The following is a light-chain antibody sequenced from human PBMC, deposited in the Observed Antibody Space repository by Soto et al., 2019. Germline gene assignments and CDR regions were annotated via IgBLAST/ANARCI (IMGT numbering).Light chain of an antibody. CDR2: AAS. CDR3: QQYYSYLT. CDR1: QGISSY. Sequence: ALRMTQSPSSFSASTGDRVTITCRASQGISSYLAWYQQKPGKAPKLLIYAASTLQSGVPSRFSGSGSGTDFTLTISCLQSEDFATYYCQQYYSYLTFGGGTKV. V-gene: IGKV1-8*01. J-gene: IGKJ4*01.